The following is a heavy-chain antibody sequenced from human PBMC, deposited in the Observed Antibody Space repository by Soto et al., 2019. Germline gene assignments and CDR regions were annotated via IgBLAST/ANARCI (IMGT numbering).Heavy chain of an antibody. CDR1: GGSTRSYK. D-gene: IGHD6-6*01. CDR3: AGCIAARSDNWFDP. J-gene: IGHJ5*02. V-gene: IGHV4-59*01. CDR2: VHYSGSA. Sequence: PSETLSLTCTVSGGSTRSYKWSWIRQPPGKGLEWIGYVHYSGSANYNPSLKSRVTISVDTSKTQFSLKLSSVTAADTAVYFCAGCIAARSDNWFDPWGQGILVTVSS.